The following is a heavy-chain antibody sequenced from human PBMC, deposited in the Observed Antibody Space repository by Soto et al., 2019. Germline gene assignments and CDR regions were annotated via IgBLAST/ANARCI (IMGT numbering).Heavy chain of an antibody. V-gene: IGHV1-2*02. J-gene: IGHJ3*02. CDR2: INPATGAA. CDR3: ARGGGVGVAGSAAFDM. Sequence: QLHLVQSGAVVKKPGASVTVSCSASGYPVTAYYMHWVRQAPGRGLEWMGGINPATGAAKYTQTFQGRVTMTRGTSPGTVFMELSGLTSEETAVFYCARGGGVGVAGSAAFDMWGQGTLVTVSS. CDR1: GYPVTAYY. D-gene: IGHD3-3*01.